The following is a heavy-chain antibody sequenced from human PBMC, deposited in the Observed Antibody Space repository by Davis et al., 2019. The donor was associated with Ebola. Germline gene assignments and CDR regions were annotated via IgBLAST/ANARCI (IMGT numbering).Heavy chain of an antibody. CDR3: ARRGGSYFETGLDV. Sequence: AASVKVSCKASGYTFTGYYIHWVRQAPGQGLEWMGWINPNSGATNYARKFEDWVTMTRDTSIDTVYMELTRLKSDDTAVYYCARRGGSYFETGLDVWGHGTTVTVSS. V-gene: IGHV1-2*04. J-gene: IGHJ6*02. D-gene: IGHD3-10*01. CDR1: GYTFTGYY. CDR2: INPNSGAT.